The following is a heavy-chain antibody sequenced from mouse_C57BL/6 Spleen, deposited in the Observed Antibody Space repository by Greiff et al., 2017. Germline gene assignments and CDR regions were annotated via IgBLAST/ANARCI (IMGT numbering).Heavy chain of an antibody. CDR3: ARYRGTTGYGFDV. J-gene: IGHJ1*03. V-gene: IGHV1-69*01. CDR1: GYTFTSYW. D-gene: IGHD1-1*01. CDR2: IDPSDSYT. Sequence: VQLQQPGAELVMPGASVKLSCKASGYTFTSYWMHWVKQRPGQGLEWIGEIDPSDSYTNYNQKFKGKSTLTVDKSSSTAYRQLSSLTSEDSAVYYCARYRGTTGYGFDVWGTGTTVTVSS.